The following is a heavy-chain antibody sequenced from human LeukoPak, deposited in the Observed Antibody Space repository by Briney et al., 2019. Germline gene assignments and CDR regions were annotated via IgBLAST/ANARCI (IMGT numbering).Heavy chain of an antibody. CDR2: ISVSGGTT. CDR3: AKGGYFSFFDN. V-gene: IGHV3-23*01. Sequence: PGGSLRLSCTASGLTFSNYPMTWVRQAPGKGLEWVSSISVSGGTTYYPDAVKGRFTIIRDNSKNNLYLEMNSLRVDDTAIYYCAKGGYFSFFDNWGQGTLVTVSS. J-gene: IGHJ4*02. CDR1: GLTFSNYP. D-gene: IGHD2-2*03.